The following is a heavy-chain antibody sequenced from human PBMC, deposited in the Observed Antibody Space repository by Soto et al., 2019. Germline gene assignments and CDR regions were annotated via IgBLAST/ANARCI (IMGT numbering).Heavy chain of an antibody. D-gene: IGHD6-13*01. CDR1: GFTFSSYA. V-gene: IGHV3-23*01. Sequence: GSLRLSCAASGFTFSSYAMSWVRQAPGKGLEWVSAISGSGGSTYYADSVKGRFTISRDNSKNTLYLQMNSLRAEDTAVYYCAKDRRVAAAYYYYYGMDVWGQGTTVTVSS. J-gene: IGHJ6*02. CDR3: AKDRRVAAAYYYYYGMDV. CDR2: ISGSGGST.